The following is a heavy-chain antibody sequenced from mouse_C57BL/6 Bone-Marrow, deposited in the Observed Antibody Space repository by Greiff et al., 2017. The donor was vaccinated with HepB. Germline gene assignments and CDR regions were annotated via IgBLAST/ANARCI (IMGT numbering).Heavy chain of an antibody. CDR2: INPRSGNT. J-gene: IGHJ2*01. D-gene: IGHD1-1*01. CDR1: GYTFTSYG. Sequence: QVQLKQSGAELARPGASVKLSCKASGYTFTSYGISWVKQRTGQGLEWIGEINPRSGNTYYNEKFKAKATLTADKSSSTAYMELRSLTSEDSAVYFCAMNTTGVATPFDYWGQGTTLTVSS. V-gene: IGHV1-81*01. CDR3: AMNTTGVATPFDY.